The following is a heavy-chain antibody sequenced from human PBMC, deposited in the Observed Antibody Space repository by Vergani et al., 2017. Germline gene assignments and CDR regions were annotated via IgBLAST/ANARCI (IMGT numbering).Heavy chain of an antibody. J-gene: IGHJ4*02. D-gene: IGHD2-21*02. CDR3: AKVRWGVVVVTAIPLDY. Sequence: EVQLLESGGGLVQPGGSLRLSCAASGFPFSSYAMSWVRQAPGKGLEWVSAISGSGGSTYYADSVKGRFTISRDNSKNTLYLQMNSLRAEDTAVYYCAKVRWGVVVVTAIPLDYWGQGTLVTVSS. CDR1: GFPFSSYA. V-gene: IGHV3-23*01. CDR2: ISGSGGST.